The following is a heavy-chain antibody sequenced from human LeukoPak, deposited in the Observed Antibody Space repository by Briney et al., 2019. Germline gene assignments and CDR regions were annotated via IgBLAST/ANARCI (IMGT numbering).Heavy chain of an antibody. CDR1: GGTFSSYT. CDR2: IIPILGIA. CDR3: ASAGYEGYSSSWNDY. V-gene: IGHV1-69*02. J-gene: IGHJ4*02. Sequence: SVKGSCTASGGTFSSYTISWVRQAPGQGLEWMGRIIPILGIANYAQKFQGRVTITADKSTSTAYMELSSLRSEDTAVYYCASAGYEGYSSSWNDYWGQGTLVTVSS. D-gene: IGHD6-13*01.